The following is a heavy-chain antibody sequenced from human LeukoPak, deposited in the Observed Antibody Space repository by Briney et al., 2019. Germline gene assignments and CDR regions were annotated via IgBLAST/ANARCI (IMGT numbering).Heavy chain of an antibody. CDR1: GFTFSSYW. J-gene: IGHJ4*02. Sequence: GGSLRLSCAASGFTFSSYWMHWVRQAPGKGLVWVSRINTDGSSTSYADSVKGRFTISRDNAKNTLYLQMNSLRAEDTAVYYCAREAYCRGDCYSDFDYWGQGTLVTVSS. CDR2: INTDGSST. D-gene: IGHD2-21*01. CDR3: AREAYCRGDCYSDFDY. V-gene: IGHV3-74*01.